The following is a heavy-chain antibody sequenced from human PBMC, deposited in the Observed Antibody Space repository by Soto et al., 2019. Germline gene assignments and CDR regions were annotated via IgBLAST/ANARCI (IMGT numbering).Heavy chain of an antibody. CDR2: ISGGSETT. D-gene: IGHD3-10*01. CDR3: AKVLDGGFGELFFDK. CDR1: GFAFSNYA. V-gene: IGHV3-23*01. Sequence: EVQLLESGGGLVQPGGSLRLLCVASGFAFSNYALGWVRQAPGKGLEWVSGISGGSETTSYADSVKGRFTISRDNSKDTLSLQMNSLRAEDTATYFCAKVLDGGFGELFFDKWGQGTLVTVSS. J-gene: IGHJ4*02.